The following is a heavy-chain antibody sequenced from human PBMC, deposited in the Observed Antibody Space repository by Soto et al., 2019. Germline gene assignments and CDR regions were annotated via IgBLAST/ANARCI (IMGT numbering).Heavy chain of an antibody. CDR1: GGSISSGGYY. J-gene: IGHJ4*02. D-gene: IGHD4-17*01. CDR2: IYYSGST. CDR3: ARASQSTVTTCDY. V-gene: IGHV4-31*03. Sequence: QVQLQESGPGLVKPSQTLSLTCTVSGGSISSGGYYWSWIRQHPGKGLEWIGYIYYSGSTYYNPSLTCRVAISVDASKNQCSRELSSVTAADTAVYDCARASQSTVTTCDYWGQGTLVTVSS.